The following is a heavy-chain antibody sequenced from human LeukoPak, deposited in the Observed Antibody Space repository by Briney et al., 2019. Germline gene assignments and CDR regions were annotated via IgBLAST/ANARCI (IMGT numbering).Heavy chain of an antibody. J-gene: IGHJ3*02. CDR2: INPNSGGT. CDR3: ARLGYDSSGYYEAFDI. D-gene: IGHD3-22*01. CDR1: GYTFTGYY. V-gene: IGHV1-2*04. Sequence: ASVKVSCKASGYTFTGYYMHWVRQAPGQGLEWMGWINPNSGGTNYAQKFRGWVTMTRDTSISTAYMELSRLRSDDTAVYYCARLGYDSSGYYEAFDIWGQGTMVTVSS.